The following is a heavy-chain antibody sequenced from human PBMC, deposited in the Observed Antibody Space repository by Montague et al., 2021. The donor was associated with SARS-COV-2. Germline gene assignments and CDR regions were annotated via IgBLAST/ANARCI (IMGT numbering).Heavy chain of an antibody. J-gene: IGHJ5*02. CDR2: TYYSGVA. CDR1: GDSMRSSY. Sequence: SETLSLTCTVSGDSMRSSYWNWIRQPPGKGLAYIGYTYYSGVANYNPSLRSRVTISLDTSKNQFSLNLRSVTAADTAVYYCARSVVGGTYRHTRWFDPWGQGTLVTVFS. D-gene: IGHD3-16*02. V-gene: IGHV4-59*13. CDR3: ARSVVGGTYRHTRWFDP.